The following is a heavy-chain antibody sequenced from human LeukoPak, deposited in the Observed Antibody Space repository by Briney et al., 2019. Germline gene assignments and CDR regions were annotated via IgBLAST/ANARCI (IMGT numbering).Heavy chain of an antibody. CDR3: ATRSMNGPVWYAFDI. CDR1: GYTFTGYY. J-gene: IGHJ3*02. CDR2: INTNTGNP. V-gene: IGHV7-4-1*02. D-gene: IGHD3-10*01. Sequence: ASVKVSCKASGYTFTGYYMHWVRQAPGQGLEWMGWINTNTGNPTYAQGFTGRFVFSLDTSVSTAYLQISSLKAEDTAVYYCATRSMNGPVWYAFDIWGQGTMVTVSS.